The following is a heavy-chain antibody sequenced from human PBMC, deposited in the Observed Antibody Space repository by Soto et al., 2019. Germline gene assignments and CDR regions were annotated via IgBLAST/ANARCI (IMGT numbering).Heavy chain of an antibody. CDR3: ARGHGSGSYYYYGMDV. Sequence: QLQLQESGSGLVKPSQTLSLTCAVSGGSISSGGYSWSWIRQPPGKGLEWIGYIYHSGSNYYNPSLKSRVTISVDRSKNQFSLKLSSVTAADTAVYYCARGHGSGSYYYYGMDVWGQGTTVTVSS. V-gene: IGHV4-30-2*01. J-gene: IGHJ6*02. CDR2: IYHSGSN. D-gene: IGHD3-10*01. CDR1: GGSISSGGYS.